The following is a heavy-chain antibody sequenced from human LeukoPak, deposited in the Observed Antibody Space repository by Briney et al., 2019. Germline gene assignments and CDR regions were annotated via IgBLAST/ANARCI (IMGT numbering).Heavy chain of an antibody. D-gene: IGHD6-13*01. J-gene: IGHJ4*02. V-gene: IGHV3-23*01. CDR1: GFTFSNAW. CDR2: ISGSGGST. Sequence: PGGSLRLSCAASGFTFSNAWMSWVRQAPGKGLEWVSGISGSGGSTDYADSVKGRFTISRDNSKNTLYLQMNSLRAEDTALYYCAKPTWGSGTWYSFNYWGQGTLVTISS. CDR3: AKPTWGSGTWYSFNY.